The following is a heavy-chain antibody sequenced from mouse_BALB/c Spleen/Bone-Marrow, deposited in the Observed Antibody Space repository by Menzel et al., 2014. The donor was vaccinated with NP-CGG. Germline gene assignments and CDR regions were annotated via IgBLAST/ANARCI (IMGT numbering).Heavy chain of an antibody. D-gene: IGHD1-1*01. CDR3: TRDYGSFMDY. CDR1: GYTFTSCW. J-gene: IGHJ4*01. Sequence: EVQVVESGTVLARPGASVKMSCKAPGYTFTSCWMHWVKQRPGQGLEWIGTIYPGNSDTSYNQKFKGKAKLTAVTSTSTAYMEISSLTNEDSSVYFCTRDYGSFMDYWGQGTSVTVS. CDR2: IYPGNSDT. V-gene: IGHV1-5*01.